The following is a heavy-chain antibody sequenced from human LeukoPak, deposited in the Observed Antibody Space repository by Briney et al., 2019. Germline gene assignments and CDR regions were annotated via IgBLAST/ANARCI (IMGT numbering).Heavy chain of an antibody. J-gene: IGHJ4*02. CDR2: IYPGDSDT. V-gene: IGHV5-51*01. CDR1: GYSFTSYW. Sequence: GESLKISCKGSGYSFTSYWIGWVRQMPGKGPEWMGIIYPGDSDTRYSPSFQGQVTISADKSISTAYLQWSSLKASDTAMYYCARQASSDFWSGYSAFDYWGQGTLVTVSS. D-gene: IGHD3-3*01. CDR3: ARQASSDFWSGYSAFDY.